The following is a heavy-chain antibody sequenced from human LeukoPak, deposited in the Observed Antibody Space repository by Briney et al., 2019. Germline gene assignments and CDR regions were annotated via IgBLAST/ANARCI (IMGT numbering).Heavy chain of an antibody. Sequence: SQTLSLTCAISGDSDSSNSAAWNWITRSPSRGLEWLGRTYYRSKWYNDYAVSVKSRITINPDTSKNQFSLQLNSVTPEDTAVYYCARDQEQGLDAFDIWGQGTMVTVSS. CDR3: ARDQEQGLDAFDI. CDR1: GDSDSSNSAA. J-gene: IGHJ3*02. CDR2: TYYRSKWYN. D-gene: IGHD1/OR15-1a*01. V-gene: IGHV6-1*01.